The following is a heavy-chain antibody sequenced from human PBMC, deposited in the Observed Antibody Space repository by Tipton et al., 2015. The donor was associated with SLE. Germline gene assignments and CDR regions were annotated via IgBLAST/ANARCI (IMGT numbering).Heavy chain of an antibody. J-gene: IGHJ4*02. D-gene: IGHD4-17*01. CDR2: SYYGGKT. V-gene: IGHV4-39*07. Sequence: TLSLTCTVSGGSISSSSYYWGWIRQPPGKGLEWVGTSYYGGKTFYNPSLKSRVTISVDTSKNQFSLKLSSVTAADTAMYYCATSYGDFFAYWGQGTLVTVSS. CDR3: ATSYGDFFAY. CDR1: GGSISSSSYY.